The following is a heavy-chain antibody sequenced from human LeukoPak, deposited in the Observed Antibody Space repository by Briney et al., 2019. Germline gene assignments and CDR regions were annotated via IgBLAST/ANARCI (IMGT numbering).Heavy chain of an antibody. CDR1: GYTFTGYY. J-gene: IGHJ5*02. CDR2: INPNSGGT. V-gene: IGHV1-2*02. CDR3: ARDRRYSGSYTHNWFDP. Sequence: ASVKVSCKASGYTFTGYYMHWVRQAPGQGLEWMGWINPNSGGTNYAQKFQGRVTMTRDTSISTAYMELSRLRSDDTAVYYCARDRRYSGSYTHNWFDPWGQGTLVTVSS. D-gene: IGHD1-26*01.